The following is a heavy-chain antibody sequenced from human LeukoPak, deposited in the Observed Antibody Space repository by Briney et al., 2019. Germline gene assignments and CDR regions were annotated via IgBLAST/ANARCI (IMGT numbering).Heavy chain of an antibody. Sequence: PGGSLRLSCAASGFTFSSYWMHWVRQAPGKGLVWVSGIKSDGSTNYADSVKGRFTISRDNAKNTLSLQMNSLRAEDTGVYYCARAPSEIGGYYPEYFRHWGQGTLVTVSS. CDR3: ARAPSEIGGYYPEYFRH. D-gene: IGHD3-22*01. CDR2: IKSDGST. CDR1: GFTFSSYW. V-gene: IGHV3-74*01. J-gene: IGHJ1*01.